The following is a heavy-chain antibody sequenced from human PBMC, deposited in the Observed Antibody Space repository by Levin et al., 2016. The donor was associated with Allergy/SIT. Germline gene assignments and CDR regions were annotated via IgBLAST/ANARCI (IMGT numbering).Heavy chain of an antibody. CDR3: ARDRSGYGYFDY. V-gene: IGHV4-31*02. J-gene: IGHJ4*02. D-gene: IGHD5-12*01. CDR2: IYYSGNT. Sequence: RQAPGKGLEWIGYIYYSGNTYYNPSLKSRLTISLDTSKTQFSLKLSSVTAADTAVYYCARDRSGYGYFDYWGQGTLVTVSS.